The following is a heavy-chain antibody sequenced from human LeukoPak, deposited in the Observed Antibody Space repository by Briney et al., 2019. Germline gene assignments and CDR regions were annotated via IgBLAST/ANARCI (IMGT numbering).Heavy chain of an antibody. Sequence: SETLSLTCTVSGGSISSSSYYWGWIRQPPGKGLEWIGSIYYSGSTYYNPSLKSRVTISVDTSKNQFSLKLSSVTAADTAVYYCAKTGYSRAFGAFDIWGQGTMVTVSS. D-gene: IGHD6-13*01. CDR2: IYYSGST. J-gene: IGHJ3*02. CDR3: AKTGYSRAFGAFDI. CDR1: GGSISSSSYY. V-gene: IGHV4-39*07.